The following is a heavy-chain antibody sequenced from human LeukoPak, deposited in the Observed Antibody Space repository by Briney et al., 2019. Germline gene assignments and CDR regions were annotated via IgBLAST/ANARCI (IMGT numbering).Heavy chain of an antibody. CDR1: GGSISSYY. CDR2: IYYSGST. J-gene: IGHJ3*02. Sequence: PSETLSLTCTVSGGSISSYYWSWIRQPPGKGLEWIGYIYYSGSTNYNPSLKSRVTISVDTSRNQFSLKLSSVTAADTAVYYCARYYYDSSRLAFDIWGQGTMVTVSS. CDR3: ARYYYDSSRLAFDI. V-gene: IGHV4-59*01. D-gene: IGHD3-22*01.